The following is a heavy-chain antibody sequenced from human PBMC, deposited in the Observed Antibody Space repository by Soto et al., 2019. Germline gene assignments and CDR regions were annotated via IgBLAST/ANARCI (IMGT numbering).Heavy chain of an antibody. CDR1: GYNFNRYW. V-gene: IGHV5-51*01. CDR2: IYPGDSDT. D-gene: IGHD6-13*01. Sequence: PGESLKISCKGSGYNFNRYWIGWVRQMPGKGLEWMGVIYPGDSDTRYSPSLQGQVTISADKSSSAAYLQWSSLQASDTATYYCARSLVNGTYEAFDIWGQGTMVPGSS. J-gene: IGHJ3*02. CDR3: ARSLVNGTYEAFDI.